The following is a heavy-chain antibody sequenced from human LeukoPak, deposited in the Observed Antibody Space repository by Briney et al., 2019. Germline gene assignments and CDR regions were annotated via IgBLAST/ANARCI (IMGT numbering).Heavy chain of an antibody. D-gene: IGHD3-10*01. CDR2: ISIYNGNT. CDR1: GYSFTSYG. J-gene: IGHJ4*02. V-gene: IGHV1-18*01. CDR3: ARELYASGLGDY. Sequence: ASVKVSCKASGYSFTSYGLSWVRQATGQGHEWMGWISIYNGNTNYTQKLQGRLTMTRDRSTSTAYMELRGLKSDDTAIYYCARELYASGLGDYWGQGTLVTVSS.